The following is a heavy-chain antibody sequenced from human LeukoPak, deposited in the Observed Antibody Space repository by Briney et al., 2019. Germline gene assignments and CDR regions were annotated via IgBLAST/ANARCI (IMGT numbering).Heavy chain of an antibody. Sequence: GGSLRLSCAASGFTFSSYAMGWVRQAPGKGLEWVSVISGSGGSTYYTDSVNGRFTISRDNSKNTLYLQMNSLRAEDTAVYYCAKTAVADWYLDLWGRGTLVTVSS. CDR1: GFTFSSYA. CDR3: AKTAVADWYLDL. J-gene: IGHJ2*01. CDR2: ISGSGGST. D-gene: IGHD6-19*01. V-gene: IGHV3-23*01.